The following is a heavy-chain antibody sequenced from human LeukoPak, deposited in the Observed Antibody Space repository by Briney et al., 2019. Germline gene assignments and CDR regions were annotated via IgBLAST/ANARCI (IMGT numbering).Heavy chain of an antibody. CDR3: ARDRGDYVCDY. V-gene: IGHV3-30-3*01. Sequence: GSLRLSCAASGFTFSSYAMHWVRQAPGKGLEWVAVISYDGSNKYYADSVKGRFTISRDNSKNTLYLQMNSLRAEDTAVYYCARDRGDYVCDYWGQGTLVTVSS. CDR1: GFTFSSYA. CDR2: ISYDGSNK. D-gene: IGHD3-16*01. J-gene: IGHJ4*02.